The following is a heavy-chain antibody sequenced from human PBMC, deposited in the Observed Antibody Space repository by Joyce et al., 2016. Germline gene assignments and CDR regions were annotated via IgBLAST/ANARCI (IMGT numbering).Heavy chain of an antibody. CDR2: INPADGSA. CDR1: GYTFTWYY. Sequence: QVNLVQSGAEVKKPGASVKVSCKASGYTFTWYYLNWVRQAPGQGLESMGIINPADGSASYVRKFQGRVSMTRDTSTSTVFMELSGLRSEDTAIYYCARGRKYGDYYGSLDHWGQGTLVTVSP. J-gene: IGHJ5*02. D-gene: IGHD2-21*02. V-gene: IGHV1-46*01. CDR3: ARGRKYGDYYGSLDH.